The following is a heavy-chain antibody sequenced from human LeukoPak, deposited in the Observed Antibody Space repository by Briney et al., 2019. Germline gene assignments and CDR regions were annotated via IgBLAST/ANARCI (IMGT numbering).Heavy chain of an antibody. CDR2: IYYSGST. Sequence: SETLSLTCTVSGGSISSSSYYWGWLRQPPGKGLEWIGSIYYSGSTYYNPSLKSRVTISVDTPKNQFSLKLSSVTAADTAVYYCARGPNPRLLWFGELLSKYYFDYWGQGTLVTVSS. V-gene: IGHV4-39*07. CDR1: GGSISSSSYY. D-gene: IGHD3-10*01. J-gene: IGHJ4*02. CDR3: ARGPNPRLLWFGELLSKYYFDY.